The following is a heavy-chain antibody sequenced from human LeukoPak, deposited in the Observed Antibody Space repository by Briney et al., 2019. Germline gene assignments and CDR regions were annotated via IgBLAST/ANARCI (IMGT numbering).Heavy chain of an antibody. J-gene: IGHJ4*02. V-gene: IGHV4-30-4*01. CDR2: IYYSGST. Sequence: SETLSLTCTVSGGSISSGDYYWSWIRQPPGKGLEWIGYIYYSGSTYYNPSLKSRVTISVDTSKNQFSLKLSSVTAADTAVYYCARSLWFGGPVFDHWGQGTLVTVSS. CDR1: GGSISSGDYY. CDR3: ARSLWFGGPVFDH. D-gene: IGHD3-10*01.